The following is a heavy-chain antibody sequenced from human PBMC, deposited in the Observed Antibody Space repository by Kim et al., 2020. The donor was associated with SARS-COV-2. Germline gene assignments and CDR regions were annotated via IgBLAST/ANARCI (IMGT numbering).Heavy chain of an antibody. J-gene: IGHJ5*02. Sequence: YAQKFQGRVTITADESTSAAYMELSSLRSEDTAVYYCAREAYSEGYWFDPWGQGTLVTVSS. CDR3: AREAYSEGYWFDP. V-gene: IGHV1-69*01. D-gene: IGHD5-12*01.